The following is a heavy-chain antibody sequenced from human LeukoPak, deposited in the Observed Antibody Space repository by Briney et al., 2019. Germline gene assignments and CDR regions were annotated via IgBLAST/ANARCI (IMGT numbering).Heavy chain of an antibody. CDR1: GFTFSSYS. CDR2: ISSSSSTI. D-gene: IGHD3-10*01. Sequence: GGSLRLSCAASGFTFSSYSMNWVRQAPGKGLEWVSHISSSSSTIYYADSVKGRFTISRDNAKNSLYLQMNSLRAEDTAVYYCARAGFTFSDYFGSFFDYWGQGALVTVSS. V-gene: IGHV3-48*01. CDR3: ARAGFTFSDYFGSFFDY. J-gene: IGHJ4*02.